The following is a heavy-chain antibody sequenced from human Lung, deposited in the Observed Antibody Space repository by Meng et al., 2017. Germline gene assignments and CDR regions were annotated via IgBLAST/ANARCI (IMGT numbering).Heavy chain of an antibody. CDR2: INHSGST. J-gene: IGHJ4*02. Sequence: QVQLQQGGAGLLKPSETLSLSCVVSGGSISDYYWSWIRQPPGKGLEWIGEINHSGSTNYNPSLESRATISVDTSQNNLSLKLSSVTAADSAMYYCARGPTTMAHDFDYWGQGTLVTVSS. D-gene: IGHD4-11*01. V-gene: IGHV4-34*01. CDR1: GGSISDYY. CDR3: ARGPTTMAHDFDY.